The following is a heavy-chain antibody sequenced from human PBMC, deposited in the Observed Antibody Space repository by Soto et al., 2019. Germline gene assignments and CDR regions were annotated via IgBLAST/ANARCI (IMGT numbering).Heavy chain of an antibody. D-gene: IGHD6-13*01. V-gene: IGHV1-2*02. Sequence: ASVMVSCKASGYTFTGYYMHWVRQAPGQGLEWMGWINPNSGGTNYAQKFQGRVTMTRDTSISTAYMELSRLRSDDTAVYYCGIAAAEYYFDYWGQGTLVTVSS. CDR3: GIAAAEYYFDY. J-gene: IGHJ4*02. CDR2: INPNSGGT. CDR1: GYTFTGYY.